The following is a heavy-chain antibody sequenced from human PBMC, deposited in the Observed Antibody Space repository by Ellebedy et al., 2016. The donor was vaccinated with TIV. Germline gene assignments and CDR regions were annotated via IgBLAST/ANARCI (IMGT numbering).Heavy chain of an antibody. J-gene: IGHJ6*02. CDR3: AREPRHCSSTSCYAAKVYYYYGMDV. D-gene: IGHD2-2*01. CDR1: GFTFSDYY. V-gene: IGHV3-11*01. Sequence: GGSLRLSXAASGFTFSDYYMSWIRQAPGKGLEWVSYISSSGSTIYYADSVKGRFTISRDNAKNSLYLQMNSLRAEDTAVYYCAREPRHCSSTSCYAAKVYYYYGMDVWGQGTTVTVSS. CDR2: ISSSGSTI.